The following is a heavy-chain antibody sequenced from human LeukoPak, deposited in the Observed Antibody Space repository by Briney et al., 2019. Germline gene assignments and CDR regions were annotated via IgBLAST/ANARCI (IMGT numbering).Heavy chain of an antibody. D-gene: IGHD3-22*01. CDR2: IGGSGTAT. V-gene: IGHV3-23*01. CDR1: GFTFSSHA. J-gene: IGHJ3*01. Sequence: GGSLRLSCAASGFTFSSHAMSWVRQAPGKGLEWVSSIGGSGTATYYADSVKGRFTISRDNSRNSLYLQMNSLRAEDTAVYYCAKDSYYYHSRGPLGDGFDVWGQGTKVTVSS. CDR3: AKDSYYYHSRGPLGDGFDV.